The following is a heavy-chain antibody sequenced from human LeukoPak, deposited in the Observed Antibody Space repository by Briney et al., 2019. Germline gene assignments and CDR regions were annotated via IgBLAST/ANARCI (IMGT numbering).Heavy chain of an antibody. CDR1: GFTIRDQW. D-gene: IGHD2-2*01. J-gene: IGHJ6*03. Sequence: PGGSLRLSCAASGFTIRDQWMHWVRQAPGKGLVWVSRITTDGRRTDYAASVQGRFTISRDNVKNTLYLQMNTLRPDDTADYYCVLEVEVVPATMGAYYYYYMDVWGKGTTVTVSS. CDR3: VLEVEVVPATMGAYYYYYMDV. V-gene: IGHV3-74*01. CDR2: ITTDGRRT.